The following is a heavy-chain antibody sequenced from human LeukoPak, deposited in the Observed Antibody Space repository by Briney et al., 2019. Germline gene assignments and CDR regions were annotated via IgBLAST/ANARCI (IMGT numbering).Heavy chain of an antibody. D-gene: IGHD6-19*01. V-gene: IGHV3-23*01. CDR2: ISGSGGST. CDR3: AKGLYSSGWSPLTQYYYYYYGMDV. CDR1: GFTFSSYA. J-gene: IGHJ6*02. Sequence: GGSLRLSCAASGFTFSSYAMSWVRQAPGKGLEWVSAISGSGGSTYYADSVKGRFTISRDNSKNTLYLQMNSLRAEDTAVYYCAKGLYSSGWSPLTQYYYYYYGMDVWGQGTTVTVSS.